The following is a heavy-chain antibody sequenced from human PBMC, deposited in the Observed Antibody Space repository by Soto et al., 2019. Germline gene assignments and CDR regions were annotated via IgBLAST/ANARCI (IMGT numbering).Heavy chain of an antibody. D-gene: IGHD4-17*01. V-gene: IGHV1-2*02. Sequence: QVQLVQSGAEVKKPGASLKVSCKASGYRFTGYGLHWVRQAPGPGLQWMGWINPTSGATDYAQKFQGRVTMTREMSTNTAALELSGRRSDDTADYTAVYSCATSNYGGDDYFQYGLDVWGQGTTVTVSS. CDR1: GYRFTGYG. J-gene: IGHJ6*02. CDR2: INPTSGAT. CDR3: VYSCATSNYGGDDYFQYGLDV.